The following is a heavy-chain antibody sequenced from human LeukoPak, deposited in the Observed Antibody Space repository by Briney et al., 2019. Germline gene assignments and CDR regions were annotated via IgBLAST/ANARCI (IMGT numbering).Heavy chain of an antibody. CDR2: ISGSGSGGST. J-gene: IGHJ1*01. CDR1: GFTFRTYA. Sequence: GGSLRLSCAASGFTFRTYAMSWLRQAPGKGLEWVSAISGSGSGGSTYYADSVKGRFTISRDNSKNTLYLQMNSLRAEDTAVYYCAKDARIAAAGKSGYFQHWGQGTLVTGSS. CDR3: AKDARIAAAGKSGYFQH. V-gene: IGHV3-23*01. D-gene: IGHD6-13*01.